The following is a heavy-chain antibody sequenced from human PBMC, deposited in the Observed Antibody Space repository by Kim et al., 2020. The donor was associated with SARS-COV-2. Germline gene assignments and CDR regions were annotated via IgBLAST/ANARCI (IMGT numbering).Heavy chain of an antibody. CDR3: ARGSGPPVADY. D-gene: IGHD3-10*01. CDR2: IWYDGSNK. J-gene: IGHJ4*02. CDR1: GFTFSSYG. V-gene: IGHV3-33*01. Sequence: VGSLRLSCAASGFTFSSYGMHWVRQAPGKGLEWVAVIWYDGSNKYYADSVKGRFTISRDNSKNTLYLQMNSLRAEDTAVYYCARGSGPPVADYWGQGTLVTVSS.